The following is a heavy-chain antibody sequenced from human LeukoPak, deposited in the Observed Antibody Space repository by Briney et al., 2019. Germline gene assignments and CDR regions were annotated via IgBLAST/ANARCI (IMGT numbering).Heavy chain of an antibody. D-gene: IGHD3-10*01. V-gene: IGHV3-48*02. CDR2: ISSSSTR. J-gene: IGHJ4*02. CDR1: AFTFNSYS. Sequence: GGSLRLSCAASAFTFNSYSMNWVRQAPGKGVEWVSYISSSSTRYYADSVKGRFTISRDNAKNSPDLQMNSLRDEDTAVYYCARGVGYYGSGSYHFDYWGQGTLVTVSS. CDR3: ARGVGYYGSGSYHFDY.